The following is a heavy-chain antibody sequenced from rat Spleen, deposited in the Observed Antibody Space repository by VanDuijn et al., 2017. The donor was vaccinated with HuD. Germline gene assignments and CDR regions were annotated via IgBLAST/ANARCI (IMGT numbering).Heavy chain of an antibody. Sequence: EVQLVESDGGLVQPGRSLKLSCAASGFTFSDCYMAWVRQAPTTGLELVATISYGDSSGHSGTYYRDSVKGRFTISRDNAKSTLSRQKDSLRSDDTATYYCARRHYGYTDYFDYWGQGFMVTVSS. CDR3: ARRHYGYTDYFDY. J-gene: IGHJ2*01. CDR1: GFTFSDCY. V-gene: IGHV5-29*01. CDR2: ISYGDSSGHSGT. D-gene: IGHD1-9*01.